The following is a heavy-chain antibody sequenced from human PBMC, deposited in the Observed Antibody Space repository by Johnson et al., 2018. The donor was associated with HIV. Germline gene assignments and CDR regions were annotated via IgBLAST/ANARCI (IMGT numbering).Heavy chain of an antibody. D-gene: IGHD3-16*01. J-gene: IGHJ3*02. CDR2: IKQDGSEK. CDR3: ARGRGALDI. V-gene: IGHV3-7*04. Sequence: VQLVESGGGLVQPGGSLRLSCAASGFTFSSFWMSWVRQAPGKGLEWVANIKQDGSEKYYVDSVKGRFNISRDNDKNSLYLKMNSLRAEDTALYFCARGRGALDIWGQGTMVTVSS. CDR1: GFTFSSFW.